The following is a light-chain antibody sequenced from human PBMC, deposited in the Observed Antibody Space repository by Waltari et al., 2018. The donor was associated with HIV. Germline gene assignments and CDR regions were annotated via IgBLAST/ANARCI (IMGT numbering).Light chain of an antibody. CDR1: SSNIGSNY. CDR3: AAWDDSLIGYVV. V-gene: IGLV1-47*01. Sequence: QSVLTQSPSASGTPGQRATISCSGISSNIGSNYVYWYQQLPGTAPQRLIYMNNRRRSGVPDRCSGCKSCSSASLAISGLRSEDEAVYYCAAWDDSLIGYVVFGGGTKLTVL. CDR2: MNN. J-gene: IGLJ2*01.